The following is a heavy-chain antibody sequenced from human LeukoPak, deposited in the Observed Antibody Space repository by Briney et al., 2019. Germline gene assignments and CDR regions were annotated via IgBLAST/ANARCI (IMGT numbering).Heavy chain of an antibody. CDR2: INPSSGTT. CDR1: GGTFSGYA. CDR3: ARGYYYYYMDV. V-gene: IGHV1-46*01. J-gene: IGHJ6*03. Sequence: ASVKVSCKASGGTFSGYAISWVRQAPGQGLEWMGIINPSSGTTDYAQRFQGRVTMTRDTSTSTVYMELSSLRSEDTAVYFCARGYYYYYMDVWGKGTTVTISS.